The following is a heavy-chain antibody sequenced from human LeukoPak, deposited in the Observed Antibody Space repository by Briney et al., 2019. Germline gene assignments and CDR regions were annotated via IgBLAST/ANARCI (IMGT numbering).Heavy chain of an antibody. V-gene: IGHV3-74*01. J-gene: IGHJ4*02. Sequence: GGSLRLSCAAASGFTFSSYWRHWVRRAPGKGRVYDSGINNDGRSTGNADSVKGRFTISRDNAKNTLYLQMNSPRAEDTAGYSCATGNHYGSDYWGQGTLVTVSS. CDR1: GFTFSSYW. D-gene: IGHD3-10*01. CDR3: ATGNHYGSDY. CDR2: INNDGRST.